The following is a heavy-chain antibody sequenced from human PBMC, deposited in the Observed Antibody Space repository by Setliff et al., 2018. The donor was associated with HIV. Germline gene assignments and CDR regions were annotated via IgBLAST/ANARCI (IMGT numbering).Heavy chain of an antibody. CDR3: ERGGQSSGYGIEL. J-gene: IGHJ4*02. CDR1: GGSITRTPYY. Sequence: PSETLSLTCTVSGGSITRTPYYWGWTRQPAGKGLEWIGHIYTAGAIKYNPSLKSRITILVDKSKNQFSLKLNSVTAADTAMYYCERGGQSSGYGIELWGQGTLVTVSS. CDR2: IYTAGAI. D-gene: IGHD5-12*01. V-gene: IGHV4-61*09.